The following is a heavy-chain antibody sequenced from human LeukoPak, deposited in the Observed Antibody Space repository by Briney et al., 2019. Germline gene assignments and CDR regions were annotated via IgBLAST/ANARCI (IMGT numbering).Heavy chain of an antibody. D-gene: IGHD3-3*01. Sequence: GALRLSCAASGFTFSSYAMSWVRQAPGKGLEWVSAISGSGGSTYYADSVKGRFTISRDNSKNTLYLQMNSLRAEDTAVYYCAKTAYDFWSGYHDAFDIWGQGTMVTVSS. J-gene: IGHJ3*02. CDR2: ISGSGGST. CDR3: AKTAYDFWSGYHDAFDI. V-gene: IGHV3-23*01. CDR1: GFTFSSYA.